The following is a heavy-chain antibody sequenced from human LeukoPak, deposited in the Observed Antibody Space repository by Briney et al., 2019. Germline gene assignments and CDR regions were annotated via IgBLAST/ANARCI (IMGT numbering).Heavy chain of an antibody. J-gene: IGHJ4*02. CDR2: ISAYNGNT. Sequence: ASVKVSCKASGYTFTSYGISWVRRAPGQGLEWMGWISAYNGNTNYAQKLQGRVTMTTDTSTSTAYMELRSLRSDDTAVYYCARGFRLLGGYSYGDYFDYWGQGTLVTVSS. V-gene: IGHV1-18*01. D-gene: IGHD5-18*01. CDR3: ARGFRLLGGYSYGDYFDY. CDR1: GYTFTSYG.